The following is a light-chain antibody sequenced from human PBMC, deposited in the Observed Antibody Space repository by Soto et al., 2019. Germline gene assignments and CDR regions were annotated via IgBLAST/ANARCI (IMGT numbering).Light chain of an antibody. V-gene: IGKV1-33*01. CDR2: DAS. CDR1: QDINNY. J-gene: IGKJ4*01. Sequence: DIQMTQSPSSLSASVGDRVTISCQASQDINNYLNWDQQKPGKAPKLLIYDASKLETGVPSRFSGSGSGTDFTFTISSLQPEDIATYYCQQYVDLPPTFGGGTKLEIK. CDR3: QQYVDLPPT.